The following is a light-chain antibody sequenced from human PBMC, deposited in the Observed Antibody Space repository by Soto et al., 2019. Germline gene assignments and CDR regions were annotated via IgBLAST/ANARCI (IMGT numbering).Light chain of an antibody. Sequence: DVVMTQSPLSLPVTLGQPASISCRSSQSLVYSDGNTYLNWFHQRPGQSPRRLIYKVSNRDSGAPDRFRGSGSGPDFTLKIRGGGGEDVGVYYCLKVTYWPRLLFGGATKVEIK. CDR2: KVS. V-gene: IGKV2-30*01. J-gene: IGKJ4*01. CDR3: LKVTYWPRLL. CDR1: QSLVYSDGNTY.